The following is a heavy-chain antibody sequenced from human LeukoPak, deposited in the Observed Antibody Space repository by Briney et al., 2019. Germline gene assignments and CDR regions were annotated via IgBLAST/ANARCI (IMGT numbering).Heavy chain of an antibody. J-gene: IGHJ6*02. V-gene: IGHV3-7*01. CDR2: IKYDGSQK. CDR1: GFTFRTYW. D-gene: IGHD1-14*01. CDR3: ARDRRTTMDV. Sequence: GGSLRLSCVGSGFTFRTYWMSWVRQAPGKGLEWVANIKYDGSQKDYLDSVKGRFTISRDNAKNSMFLEMNGLRVEDTAVYYCARDRRTTMDVWGRGTTVIVSS.